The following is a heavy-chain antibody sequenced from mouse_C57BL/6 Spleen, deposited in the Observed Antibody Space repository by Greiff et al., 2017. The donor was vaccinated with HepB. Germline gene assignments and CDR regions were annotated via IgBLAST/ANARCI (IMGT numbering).Heavy chain of an antibody. J-gene: IGHJ3*01. V-gene: IGHV1-18*01. CDR2: INPNNGGT. CDR1: GYTFTDYN. Sequence: VQLQQSGPELVKPGASVKIPCKASGYTFTDYNMDWVKQSHGKSLEWIGDINPNNGGTIYNQKFKGKATLTVDKSSSTAYMELRSLTSEDTAVYYCARRGKPRREGFAYWGQGTLVTVSA. CDR3: ARRGKPRREGFAY.